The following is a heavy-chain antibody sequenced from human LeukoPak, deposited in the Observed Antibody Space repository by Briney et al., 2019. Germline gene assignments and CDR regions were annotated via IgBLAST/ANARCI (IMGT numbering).Heavy chain of an antibody. V-gene: IGHV3-30*02. CDR3: ARRVWFGEPYYMDV. J-gene: IGHJ6*03. CDR2: IRYDGNIK. Sequence: GGSLRLSCGASGFTFSSYGMLWVRQSPGKGLEWVAFIRYDGNIKFYADSMKGRFTISRDNSKNTLYLQMNSLRAEDTAVYYCARRVWFGEPYYMDVWGKGTTVTISS. CDR1: GFTFSSYG. D-gene: IGHD3-10*01.